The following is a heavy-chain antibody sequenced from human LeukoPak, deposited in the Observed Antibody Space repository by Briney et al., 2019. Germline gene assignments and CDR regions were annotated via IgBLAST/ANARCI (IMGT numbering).Heavy chain of an antibody. V-gene: IGHV3-30-3*01. CDR3: ARDSTYYYESGSSGPHYFDN. CDR2: IPSGGFYE. D-gene: IGHD3-10*01. CDR1: GFNFGNYA. J-gene: IGHJ4*02. Sequence: GESLRLSCAASGFNFGNYAMHWVRQAPGKGLEWVSLIPSGGFYEYYADSVKGRFTISRGDSGNTLYLQLNSLRPEDTAVYYCARDSTYYYESGSSGPHYFDNWGQGTLVTVSS.